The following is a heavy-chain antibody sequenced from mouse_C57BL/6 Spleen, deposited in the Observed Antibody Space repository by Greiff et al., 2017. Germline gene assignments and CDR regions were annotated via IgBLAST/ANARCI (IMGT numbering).Heavy chain of an antibody. Sequence: VQLQQSGAELVKPGASVKISCKASGYAFSSYWMNWVKQRPGQGLEWIGQIYPGDGDTNYHGKFKGKATLTADKASSTAYMQLSSLTSEDSAVYVFACSGGGGLFDYWGQGTTLTVSS. CDR3: ACSGGGGLFDY. CDR1: GYAFSSYW. V-gene: IGHV1-80*01. D-gene: IGHD1-1*02. CDR2: IYPGDGDT. J-gene: IGHJ2*01.